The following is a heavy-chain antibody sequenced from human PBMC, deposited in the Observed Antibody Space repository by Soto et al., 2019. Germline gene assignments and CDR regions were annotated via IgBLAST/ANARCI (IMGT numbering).Heavy chain of an antibody. D-gene: IGHD1-26*01. J-gene: IGHJ4*02. CDR2: ISYDGSNK. Sequence: QVQLVESGGGVVQPGRSLRLSCAASGFTFSSYAMHWVRQAPGKGLEWVAVISYDGSNKYYADSVKGRFTISRDNSKNTLDLQMNSLRAEDTAVYYCARAGIVGAYFDYWGQGTLVTVSS. V-gene: IGHV3-30-3*01. CDR3: ARAGIVGAYFDY. CDR1: GFTFSSYA.